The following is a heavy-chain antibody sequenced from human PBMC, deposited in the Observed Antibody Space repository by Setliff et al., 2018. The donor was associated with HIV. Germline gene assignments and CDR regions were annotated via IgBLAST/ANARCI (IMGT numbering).Heavy chain of an antibody. CDR2: VHYSGRT. V-gene: IGHV4-34*01. CDR3: ARAEAGAFDI. J-gene: IGHJ3*02. D-gene: IGHD6-19*01. Sequence: SETLSLTCAAYGGSLSGYYWSWIRQTPGKGLEWIGEVHYSGRTAYNPSLQSRVAISVDMYRNQFFLRLTSLTAADTAVYFCARAEAGAFDIWGPGTMVTVSS. CDR1: GGSLSGYY.